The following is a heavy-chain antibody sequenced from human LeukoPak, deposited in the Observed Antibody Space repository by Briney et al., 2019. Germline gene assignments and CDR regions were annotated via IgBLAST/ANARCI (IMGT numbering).Heavy chain of an antibody. CDR1: SGSFSGYY. D-gene: IGHD1-20*01. V-gene: IGHV4-34*01. CDR2: INHSGST. CDR3: ARGANWNDVDPFDY. J-gene: IGHJ4*02. Sequence: PSETLSLTCAVYSGSFSGYYWSWIRQPPGKGLEWIGEINHSGSTNYNPSLKSRVTISVDTSKNQFSLKLSSVTAADTAVYYCARGANWNDVDPFDYWGQGTLVTVSS.